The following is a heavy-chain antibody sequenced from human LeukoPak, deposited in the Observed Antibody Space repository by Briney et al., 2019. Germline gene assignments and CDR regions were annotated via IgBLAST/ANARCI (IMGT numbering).Heavy chain of an antibody. D-gene: IGHD3-22*01. V-gene: IGHV1-2*06. CDR1: GYTFTGYY. CDR3: ARESYYDSSGYDY. J-gene: IGHJ4*02. Sequence: ASVKVSCKASGYTFTGYYMHWVRQAPGQGLEWMGRINPNSGGTNYAQKFQGRVTMTRDTSISTAYMELSRLRSDDTAVYYCARESYYDSSGYDYWGQGTLVTVSS. CDR2: INPNSGGT.